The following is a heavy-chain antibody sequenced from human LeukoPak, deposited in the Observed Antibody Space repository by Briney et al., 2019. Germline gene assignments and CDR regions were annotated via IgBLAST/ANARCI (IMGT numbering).Heavy chain of an antibody. CDR3: ARQYYYDSSEDY. V-gene: IGHV4-61*02. CDR2: IYTSGST. J-gene: IGHJ4*02. D-gene: IGHD3-22*01. CDR1: GGSIRSSNYY. Sequence: PSETLSLTCTVSGGSIRSSNYYWGWIRQPPGKGLEWIGRIYTSGSTNYNPSLKSRVTISVDTSKNQFSLKLSSVTAADTAVYYCARQYYYDSSEDYWGQGTLVTVSS.